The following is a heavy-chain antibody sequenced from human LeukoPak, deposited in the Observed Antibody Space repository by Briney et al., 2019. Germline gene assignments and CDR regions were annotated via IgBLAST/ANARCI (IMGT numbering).Heavy chain of an antibody. J-gene: IGHJ4*02. V-gene: IGHV3-30*02. D-gene: IGHD4-17*01. CDR3: AKLKGPLYGDYSTSYFDY. CDR2: IRFDGSHK. Sequence: GGSLRLPCAASGFTFNNYGMFWFRQAPGKGLDWVSFIRFDGSHKYYADSVKGRFTISRDNSKNTVYLQMNSLRAEDTAVYYCAKLKGPLYGDYSTSYFDYWGQGTLVTVSS. CDR1: GFTFNNYG.